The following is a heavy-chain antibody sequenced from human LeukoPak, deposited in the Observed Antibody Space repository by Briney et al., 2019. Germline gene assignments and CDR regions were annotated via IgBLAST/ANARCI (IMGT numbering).Heavy chain of an antibody. J-gene: IGHJ6*03. Sequence: ASVKVSCKASGYTFTSYGITWVRQATGQGLEWMGWMNPNSGNTGYAQKFQGRVTMTRNTSISTAYMELSSLRSEDTAVYYCARVIAAAETYRYYYYMDVWGKGTTVTISS. CDR1: GYTFTSYG. D-gene: IGHD6-13*01. CDR3: ARVIAAAETYRYYYYMDV. V-gene: IGHV1-8*01. CDR2: MNPNSGNT.